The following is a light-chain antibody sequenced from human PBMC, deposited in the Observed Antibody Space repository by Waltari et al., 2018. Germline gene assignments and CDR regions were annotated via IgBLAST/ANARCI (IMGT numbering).Light chain of an antibody. J-gene: IGKJ1*01. V-gene: IGKV4-1*01. CDR3: QQYYRSRT. Sequence: DIVMTQSQDSLAVSLGERATIDCKSSQSVFYRSDNKNYLAWYQHKPGHPPKLLFYLASTRESGVPDRFSASGSGTDFTLTINNLQAEDVAVYYCQQYYRSRTFGQGTKVEIK. CDR1: QSVFYRSDNKNY. CDR2: LAS.